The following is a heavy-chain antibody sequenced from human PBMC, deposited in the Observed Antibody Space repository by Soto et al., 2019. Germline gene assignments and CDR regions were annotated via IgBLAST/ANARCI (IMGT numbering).Heavy chain of an antibody. D-gene: IGHD2-2*01. Sequence: QVQLVESGGGLVKPGGSLRLSCAASGFTFSDYYMSWLRQAPGKGLEWVSYISSSSSYTNYADSVKGRFTISRANAKNSLYLQMNILRAEDTAVYYCARGLTDTVAPAAPWGQGTLVIVSS. CDR3: ARGLTDTVAPAAP. CDR1: GFTFSDYY. J-gene: IGHJ5*02. V-gene: IGHV3-11*06. CDR2: ISSSSSYT.